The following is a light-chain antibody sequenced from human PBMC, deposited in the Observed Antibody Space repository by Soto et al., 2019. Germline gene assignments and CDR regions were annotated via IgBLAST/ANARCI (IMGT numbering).Light chain of an antibody. CDR2: EVS. CDR1: SSDVGAYNY. J-gene: IGLJ3*02. CDR3: TSYTTSTTWV. V-gene: IGLV2-14*01. Sequence: QSALTQAASVSGSPGQSITISCTGTSSDVGAYNYVSWYQQYPGKAPKLMISEVSNRPSGVSNRFSGSKSGNTASLTISGLQAEDEANYYCTSYTTSTTWVFGGGTKLTVL.